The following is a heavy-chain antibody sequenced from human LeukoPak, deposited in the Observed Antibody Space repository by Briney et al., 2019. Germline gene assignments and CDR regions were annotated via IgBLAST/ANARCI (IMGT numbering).Heavy chain of an antibody. J-gene: IGHJ4*02. CDR2: IYYSGST. Sequence: SETLSLTCTVSGVSIRGHYWSWIRQPPGMGLEWIGYIYYSGSTNYNPSLKSRVTISVDTSKNQFSLNLSSVTAADTAVYYCARDGEGDEGWDYWGQGTLVTVSS. CDR3: ARDGEGDEGWDY. CDR1: GVSIRGHY. V-gene: IGHV4-59*11. D-gene: IGHD7-27*01.